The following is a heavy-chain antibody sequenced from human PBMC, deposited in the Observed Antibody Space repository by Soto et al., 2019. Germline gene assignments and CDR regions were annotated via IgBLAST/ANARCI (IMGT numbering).Heavy chain of an antibody. J-gene: IGHJ2*01. CDR1: GFTFSDHY. Sequence: EVQLVESGGGLVQPGGSLRVSCVDSGFTFSDHYMDWVRQAPGKGLEWVGRTRNKANSYTTEYAASVKGRFTISRDDSKKSLYLQMNSLKTEDTAVYYCARVRTDCWYFDLWGRGTLVTVSS. CDR3: ARVRTDCWYFDL. D-gene: IGHD2-21*02. CDR2: TRNKANSYTT. V-gene: IGHV3-72*01.